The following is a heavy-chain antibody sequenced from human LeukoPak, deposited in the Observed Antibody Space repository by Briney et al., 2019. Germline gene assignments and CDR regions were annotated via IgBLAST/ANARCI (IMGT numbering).Heavy chain of an antibody. CDR1: GRPFNNFY. Sequence: SETLSLTCTVSGRPFNNFYWSWLRQSAGKGLEWIGRIYTTWRTNYNPSLKSRVTMSVDTTKNQFSLKLSSVTAADTAVYYCARGYSSGWYYVDGWGTGTTVTVSS. CDR3: ARGYSSGWYYVDG. CDR2: IYTTWRT. J-gene: IGHJ6*03. D-gene: IGHD6-19*01. V-gene: IGHV4-4*07.